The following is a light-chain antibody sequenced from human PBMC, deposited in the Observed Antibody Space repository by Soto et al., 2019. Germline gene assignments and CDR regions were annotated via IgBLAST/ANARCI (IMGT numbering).Light chain of an antibody. CDR1: SSDVGSYNL. CDR2: EVS. V-gene: IGLV2-23*02. J-gene: IGLJ2*01. CDR3: CSYAGSSVVV. Sequence: QSALTQPASVSGSPGQSITISCTGTSSDVGSYNLVSWYQQHPGKAPKLMIYEVSKRPSGVSNRFSGSKSGNTASLTISGLQAEDEADYYCCSYAGSSVVVFGGGTQLTV.